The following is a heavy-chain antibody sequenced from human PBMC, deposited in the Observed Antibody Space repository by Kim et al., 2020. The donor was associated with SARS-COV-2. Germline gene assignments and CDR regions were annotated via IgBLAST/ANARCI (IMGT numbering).Heavy chain of an antibody. CDR1: GGSFSGYY. D-gene: IGHD3-3*01. J-gene: IGHJ4*02. CDR3: ARVNYDFWGTTPCVLFDY. V-gene: IGHV4-34*01. Sequence: SETLSLTCAVYGGSFSGYYWSWIRQPPGKGLEWIGEINHSGSTNYNPSLKSRVTISVDTSKNQFSLKLSSVTAADTAVYYCARVNYDFWGTTPCVLFDYWGQGTLVTVSS. CDR2: INHSGST.